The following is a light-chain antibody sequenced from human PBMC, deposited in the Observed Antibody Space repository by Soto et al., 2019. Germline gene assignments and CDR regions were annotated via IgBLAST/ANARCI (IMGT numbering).Light chain of an antibody. CDR3: AAWDDSLRGV. V-gene: IGLV1-47*01. Sequence: QSVLTQPPSASGTPGQRVTISCSGSSSNIGSNYVYWYQQLPGTAPKLLIYRNNQRPSGVPDRFSGSKSGTSASLAISGLRSEDEADYYCAAWDDSLRGVLGGGTKLTVL. CDR2: RNN. CDR1: SSNIGSNY. J-gene: IGLJ2*01.